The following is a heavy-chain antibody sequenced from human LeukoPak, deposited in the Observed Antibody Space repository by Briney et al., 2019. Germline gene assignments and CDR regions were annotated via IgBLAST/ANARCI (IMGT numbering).Heavy chain of an antibody. CDR3: ARSPRAAAGRGYFQH. V-gene: IGHV4-61*08. D-gene: IGHD6-13*01. J-gene: IGHJ1*01. CDR2: INHSGST. CDR1: GGSVSSGDYY. Sequence: NPSETLSLTCTVSGGSVSSGDYYWSWIRQPPGKGLEWIGEINHSGSTNYNPSLKSRVTISVDTSKNQFSLKLSSVTAADTAVYYCARSPRAAAGRGYFQHWGQGTLVTVSS.